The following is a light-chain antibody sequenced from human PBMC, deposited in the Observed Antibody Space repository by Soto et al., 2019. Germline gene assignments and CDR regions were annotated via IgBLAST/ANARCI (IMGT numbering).Light chain of an antibody. V-gene: IGLV2-11*01. CDR1: SSDVGGYNY. CDR3: CSYAGTFVV. Sequence: QSALTQTRSVSGSPGQSVTISCTGTSSDVGGYNYVSWYQQHPGKVPKLMIYDVNKRPSGVPDRFSGSKSGNTASLTISGLQAEDEADYYCCSYAGTFVVFGGGTKLTVL. CDR2: DVN. J-gene: IGLJ2*01.